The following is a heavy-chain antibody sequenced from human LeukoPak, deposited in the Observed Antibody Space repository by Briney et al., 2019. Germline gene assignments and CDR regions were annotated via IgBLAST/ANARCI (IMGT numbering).Heavy chain of an antibody. D-gene: IGHD5-12*01. CDR3: TLYSGYDFGAEMFNWFDP. J-gene: IGHJ5*02. Sequence: GGSLRLSCTASGFTFGDYAMSWVRQAPGKGLEWVGFIRSKAYGGTTEYAASVKGRFTISRDDSKSIAYLQMNSLKTEDTAVYYCTLYSGYDFGAEMFNWFDPWGQGTLVTVSS. V-gene: IGHV3-49*04. CDR2: IRSKAYGGTT. CDR1: GFTFGDYA.